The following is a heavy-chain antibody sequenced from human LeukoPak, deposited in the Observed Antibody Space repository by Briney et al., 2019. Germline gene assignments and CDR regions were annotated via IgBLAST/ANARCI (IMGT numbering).Heavy chain of an antibody. CDR2: IWYDGSNK. D-gene: IGHD3-10*01. J-gene: IGHJ4*02. V-gene: IGHV3-33*01. CDR3: VRDNSGSVVRGVLQY. Sequence: GGSLRLSCAASGFTFNTYGMHWVRQAPGKGLEWVAVIWYDGSNKYYADSVKGRFTMSRDNSKNTLYLQMNSLRAEDTAVYYCVRDNSGSVVRGVLQYWGQGTLVTVSS. CDR1: GFTFNTYG.